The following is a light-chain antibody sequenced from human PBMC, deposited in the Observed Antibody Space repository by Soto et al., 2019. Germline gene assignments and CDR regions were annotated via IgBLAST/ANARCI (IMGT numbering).Light chain of an antibody. CDR3: QSYDSSLSGSTV. V-gene: IGLV1-40*01. Sequence: QSVLTQPPSVSGAPGQRVTISCTGSSSNIGAGYDVHWYQQLPGTAPKLLIYGNSNRPSGVPDLFSGSKSGTSASLAITGLQAEDEADYYCQSYDSSLSGSTVFGTGTKVTVL. CDR1: SSNIGAGYD. J-gene: IGLJ1*01. CDR2: GNS.